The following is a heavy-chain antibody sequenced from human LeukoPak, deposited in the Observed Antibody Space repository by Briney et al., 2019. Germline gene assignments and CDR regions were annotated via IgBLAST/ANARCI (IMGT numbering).Heavy chain of an antibody. V-gene: IGHV3-23*01. J-gene: IGHJ4*02. CDR3: AKDRTIGAAGYFDY. CDR2: ISGSGGST. Sequence: PGGSLRLSCAASGFTFSNYAMSWVRQAPGKGLEWVSAISGSGGSTYYADSVKGRFTISRDNAKNSLYLQMNSLRVEDTALYYCAKDRTIGAAGYFDYWGQGTLVTVSS. D-gene: IGHD6-13*01. CDR1: GFTFSNYA.